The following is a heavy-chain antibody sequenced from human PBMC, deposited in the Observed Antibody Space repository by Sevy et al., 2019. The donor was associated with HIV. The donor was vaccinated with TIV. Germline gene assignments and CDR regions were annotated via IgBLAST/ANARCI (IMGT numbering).Heavy chain of an antibody. V-gene: IGHV3-30*04. J-gene: IGHJ4*02. D-gene: IGHD6-19*01. CDR3: ARDGISSGWYRGYYFDY. CDR1: RFTFSSYA. Sequence: GGSLRLSCAASRFTFSSYAIHWVRQAPGKGLEWVAFISYDGTDIYYADSVKGRFTISRDNSKNTLFLQMNSQRAEDTAVYYCARDGISSGWYRGYYFDYWGQGTLVTVSS. CDR2: ISYDGTDI.